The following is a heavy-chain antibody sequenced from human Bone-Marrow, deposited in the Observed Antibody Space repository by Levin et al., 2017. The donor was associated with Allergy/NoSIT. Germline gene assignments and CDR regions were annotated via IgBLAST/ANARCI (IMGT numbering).Heavy chain of an antibody. CDR3: ARGDYGDYWGAFDI. D-gene: IGHD4-17*01. Sequence: GGSLRLSCAASGFTFSSYGMHWVRQAPGKGLEWVAVISYDGSNKYYADSVKGRFTISRDNSKNTLYLQMNSLRAEDTAVYYCARGDYGDYWGAFDIWGQGTMVTVSS. CDR1: GFTFSSYG. CDR2: ISYDGSNK. V-gene: IGHV3-30*03. J-gene: IGHJ3*02.